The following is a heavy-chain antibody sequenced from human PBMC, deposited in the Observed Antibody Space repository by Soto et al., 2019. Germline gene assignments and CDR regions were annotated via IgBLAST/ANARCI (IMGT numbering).Heavy chain of an antibody. CDR2: IYHSGST. V-gene: IGHV4-4*02. J-gene: IGHJ4*02. CDR3: ARRGDGSGSLDY. D-gene: IGHD3-10*01. Sequence: QVQLQESGPGLVKPSGTLSLTCAVSAGSISSSSWWSWVRQPPGKGLEWIGEIYHSGSTTYSPSLKSPVTISVDKSKNQFSLKLSSVTAADTAVYYWARRGDGSGSLDYWGRGTLVTVSS. CDR1: AGSISSSSW.